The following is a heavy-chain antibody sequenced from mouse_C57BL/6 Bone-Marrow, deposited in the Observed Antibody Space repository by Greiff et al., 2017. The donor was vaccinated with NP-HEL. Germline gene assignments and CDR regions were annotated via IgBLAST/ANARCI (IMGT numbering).Heavy chain of an antibody. CDR2: IFPGSGST. J-gene: IGHJ4*01. CDR3: ARRHTTVVAPHYYAMDY. V-gene: IGHV1-75*01. Sequence: QVQLQQSGPELVKPGASVKISCKASGYTFTDYYINWVKQRPGQGLEWIGWIFPGSGSTYYNEKFKGKATLTVDKSSSTAYMLLSSLTSEDSAVYFCARRHTTVVAPHYYAMDYWGQGTSVTVSS. CDR1: GYTFTDYY. D-gene: IGHD1-1*01.